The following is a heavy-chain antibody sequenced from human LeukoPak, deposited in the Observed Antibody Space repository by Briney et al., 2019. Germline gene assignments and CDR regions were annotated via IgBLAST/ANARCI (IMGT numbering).Heavy chain of an antibody. D-gene: IGHD4-17*01. V-gene: IGHV4-59*01. CDR3: ARTSRTDYGDFDY. Sequence: PSETLSLTCTVSGGSIRSYYWSWIRQPPGKGLEWIGYIYFSGSTSYNPSLKSRVTISVDTSKNQFSLKLSSVTAADTAVYHCARTSRTDYGDFDYWGQGTLVTVSS. CDR2: IYFSGST. J-gene: IGHJ4*02. CDR1: GGSIRSYY.